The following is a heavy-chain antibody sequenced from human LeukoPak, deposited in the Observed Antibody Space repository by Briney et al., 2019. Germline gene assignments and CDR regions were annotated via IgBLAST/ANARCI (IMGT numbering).Heavy chain of an antibody. Sequence: VASVKVSCKASGYTFTSYDINWVRQATGQGLEWMGWMKPNSGNTGYAQKFQGRVTITRNTSISTAYMELSSLRSEDTAVYYCARGGITDYYYYYMDVWGKGTTVTVSS. D-gene: IGHD3-3*01. CDR3: ARGGITDYYYYYMDV. CDR2: MKPNSGNT. V-gene: IGHV1-8*03. J-gene: IGHJ6*03. CDR1: GYTFTSYD.